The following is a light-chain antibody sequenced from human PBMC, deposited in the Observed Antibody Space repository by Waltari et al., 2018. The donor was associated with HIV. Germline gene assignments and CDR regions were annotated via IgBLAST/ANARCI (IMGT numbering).Light chain of an antibody. CDR1: QSGGNM. V-gene: IGKV3-11*01. J-gene: IGKJ4*01. CDR2: DES. Sequence: EIVLTQSPATLSLSPGERATLSCRASQSGGNMWGWYQKKPGQAPRLLFYDESSRATGIPARFSGSGSGTDFTLTISSLEPEDFAVYYCQQRANWLTFGGGTKVEI. CDR3: QQRANWLT.